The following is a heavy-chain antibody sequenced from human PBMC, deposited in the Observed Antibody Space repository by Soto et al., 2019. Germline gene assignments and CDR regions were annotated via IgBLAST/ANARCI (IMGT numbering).Heavy chain of an antibody. D-gene: IGHD2-2*01. V-gene: IGHV5-10-1*01. CDR1: GYSFTSYW. J-gene: IGHJ6*02. CDR3: ARVDCSSTSCYYGMDV. CDR2: IDPSDSYT. Sequence: PGETLKISCKGSGYSFTSYWISWVRQMPGKGLEWMGRIDPSDSYTNYSPSFQGHVTISADKSISTAYLQWSSLKASDTAMYYCARVDCSSTSCYYGMDVWGQGTTVTVSS.